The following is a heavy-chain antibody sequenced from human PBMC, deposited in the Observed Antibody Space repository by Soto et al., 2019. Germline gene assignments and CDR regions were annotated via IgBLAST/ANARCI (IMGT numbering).Heavy chain of an antibody. Sequence: QVQLVESGGGVVQPGRSLRLSCAASGFTFSSYGMHWVRQAPGKGLEWVAVISYDGSNKYYADSVKGRFTISRDNSKNTLDLQLNSLRAEDTAVYYCATEIIPLVRGFFDYWGQGTLVTVSS. CDR1: GFTFSSYG. J-gene: IGHJ4*02. CDR2: ISYDGSNK. CDR3: ATEIIPLVRGFFDY. D-gene: IGHD3-10*01. V-gene: IGHV3-30*03.